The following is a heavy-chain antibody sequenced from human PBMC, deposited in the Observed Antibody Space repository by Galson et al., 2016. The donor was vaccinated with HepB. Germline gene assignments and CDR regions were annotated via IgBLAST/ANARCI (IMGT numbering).Heavy chain of an antibody. J-gene: IGHJ4*02. CDR2: IHPRDSET. Sequence: QSGAEVKKPGESLKISCKGSGYNFASYLIGWVRQMPGKGLEWMGSIHPRDSETRYSPSFNGQVIISADNSISTAYLQWSSLKASDTAMYYFARPVDYFGSGIYELDYWGQGTLVTVSS. V-gene: IGHV5-51*01. CDR3: ARPVDYFGSGIYELDY. CDR1: GYNFASYL. D-gene: IGHD3-10*01.